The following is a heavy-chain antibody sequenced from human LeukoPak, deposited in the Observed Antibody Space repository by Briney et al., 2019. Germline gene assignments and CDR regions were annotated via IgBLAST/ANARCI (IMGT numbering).Heavy chain of an antibody. CDR3: ASYGDYDPLGAFDI. CDR1: GGSISSGDYY. CDR2: IYYSGST. D-gene: IGHD4-17*01. Sequence: PSETLSLTCTVSGGSISSGDYYWSWIRQPPGKGLEWIGYIYYSGSTYYNPSLKSRVTISVDTSKNQFSLKLSSVTAADTAVYYCASYGDYDPLGAFDIWGQETMVTVSS. V-gene: IGHV4-30-4*01. J-gene: IGHJ3*02.